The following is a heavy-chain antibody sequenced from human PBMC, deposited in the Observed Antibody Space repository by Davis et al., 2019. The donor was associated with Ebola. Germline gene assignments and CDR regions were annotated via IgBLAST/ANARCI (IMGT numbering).Heavy chain of an antibody. J-gene: IGHJ5*02. CDR2: IYHSGST. D-gene: IGHD4-17*01. Sequence: MPSETLSLTCAVYGGSFSGYYWSWVRQPPGKGLEWIGEIYHSGSTNYNPSLKSRVTISVDRSKNQFSLKLSSVTAADTAVYYCATLMTTVTTGWFDPWGQGTLVTVSS. V-gene: IGHV4-34*01. CDR1: GGSFSGYY. CDR3: ATLMTTVTTGWFDP.